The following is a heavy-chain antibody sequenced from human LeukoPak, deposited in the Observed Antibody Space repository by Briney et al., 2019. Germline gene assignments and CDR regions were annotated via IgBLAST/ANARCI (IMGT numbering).Heavy chain of an antibody. J-gene: IGHJ5*01. D-gene: IGHD3-10*01. V-gene: IGHV3-7*03. CDR3: ARDNGGWFDS. CDR2: IKQGGREE. Sequence: GGSLRLSCVASEFIFSDYWMSWVRQAPGKGLEWVANIKQGGREEKYVGSVKGRFAISRDGANSTLYLQMDSLSGDDTAVYYCARDNGGWFDSWGRGTLVTVSS. CDR1: EFIFSDYW.